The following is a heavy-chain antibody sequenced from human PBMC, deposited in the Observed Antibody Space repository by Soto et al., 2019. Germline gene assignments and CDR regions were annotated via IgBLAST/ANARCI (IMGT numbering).Heavy chain of an antibody. V-gene: IGHV3-23*01. Sequence: GGSLRLSCAASGFTFSSYAMSWVRQAPGKGLEWVSAISGSGGSTYYADSVKGRFTISRDNSKNTLYLQMNSLRAEDTAVYYCAKXYDFWSGYYGPTYYFDYWGQGTLVTVSS. CDR2: ISGSGGST. D-gene: IGHD3-3*01. J-gene: IGHJ4*02. CDR1: GFTFSSYA. CDR3: AKXYDFWSGYYGPTYYFDY.